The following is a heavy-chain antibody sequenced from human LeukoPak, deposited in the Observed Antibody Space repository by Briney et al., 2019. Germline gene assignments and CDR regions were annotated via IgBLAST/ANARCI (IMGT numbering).Heavy chain of an antibody. V-gene: IGHV3-7*01. D-gene: IGHD6-13*01. CDR1: GFTFRSYW. J-gene: IGHJ4*02. CDR3: ARVPYSSRFDY. CDR2: IKQDGSEK. Sequence: GGSLRLSCAASGFTFRSYWMSWVRQAPGEGLEWVANIKQDGSEKYYVDSVKGRFTISRDNDKNSLYLQMNSLRAEATAVYYCARVPYSSRFDYWGQGTLVTVSS.